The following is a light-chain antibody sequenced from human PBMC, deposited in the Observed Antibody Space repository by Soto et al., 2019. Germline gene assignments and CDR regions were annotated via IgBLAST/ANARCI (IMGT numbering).Light chain of an antibody. CDR3: SSYTSSSTLYV. CDR2: EVS. CDR1: SSDVGGYNY. V-gene: IGLV2-14*01. J-gene: IGLJ1*01. Sequence: QSALAQPASVSGSPGQSITISCTGTSSDVGGYNYVSWYQQHPGKAPKLMIYEVSNRPSGVSNRFSGSKSGNTASLTISGLQVEDEADYYCSSYTSSSTLYVSGTGTKVIVL.